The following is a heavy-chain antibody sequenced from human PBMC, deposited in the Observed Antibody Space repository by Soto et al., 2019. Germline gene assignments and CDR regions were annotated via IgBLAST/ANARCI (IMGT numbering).Heavy chain of an antibody. J-gene: IGHJ4*02. D-gene: IGHD3-22*01. CDR3: ARGSYYYDSSGYYYV. CDR1: GFTFSSYG. V-gene: IGHV3-33*01. Sequence: PGGSLRLSCAASGFTFSSYGMHWVRQAPGKGLEWVAVIWYDGSNKYYADSVKGRFTISRDNSKNTLYLQMNSLRAEDTAVYYCARGSYYYDSSGYYYVWGQGTLVTVSS. CDR2: IWYDGSNK.